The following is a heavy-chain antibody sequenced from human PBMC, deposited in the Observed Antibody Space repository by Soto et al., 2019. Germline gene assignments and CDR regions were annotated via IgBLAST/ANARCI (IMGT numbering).Heavy chain of an antibody. CDR2: MNPNSGNT. J-gene: IGHJ3*02. CDR3: ARGRAYYYGSGSPDAFDI. Sequence: ASVKVSCKASGYTFTSYDINWVRQATGQGLEWMGWMNPNSGNTGYAQKFQGRVTMTRNTSISTAYMELSSLRSEDTAVYYCARGRAYYYGSGSPDAFDIWGQGTMVTVSS. V-gene: IGHV1-8*01. D-gene: IGHD3-10*01. CDR1: GYTFTSYD.